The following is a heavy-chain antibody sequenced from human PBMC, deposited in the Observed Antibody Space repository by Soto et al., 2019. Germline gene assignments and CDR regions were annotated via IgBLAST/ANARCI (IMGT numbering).Heavy chain of an antibody. V-gene: IGHV4-59*08. J-gene: IGHJ6*02. Sequence: PSETLSLTCTFSGGSINSYYWSLIRQSPGKRMEWIGYVHHSWGSSYNPSLQSRVAISLDTSKSQFSLKVTSVTATDAAVYYCARQGFGPLHGLVDVWGQGTTVTVSS. CDR2: VHHSWGS. CDR1: GGSINSYY. D-gene: IGHD3-10*01. CDR3: ARQGFGPLHGLVDV.